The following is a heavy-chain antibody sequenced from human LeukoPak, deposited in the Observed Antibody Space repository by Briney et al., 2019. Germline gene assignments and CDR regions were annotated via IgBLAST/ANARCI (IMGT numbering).Heavy chain of an antibody. V-gene: IGHV3-30*02. Sequence: GGSLRLSCAASGFTFSAYGMHWVRQAPGRGLEWVAFIRYDGSNKYYADSVKGRFTISRDNSKNTLYLQMNSLRAEDTAVYYCAKRDAYCGGDCYSPGDCPCRGIDYWGQGTLVTVSS. J-gene: IGHJ4*02. D-gene: IGHD2-21*01. CDR2: IRYDGSNK. CDR1: GFTFSAYG. CDR3: AKRDAYCGGDCYSPGDCPCRGIDY.